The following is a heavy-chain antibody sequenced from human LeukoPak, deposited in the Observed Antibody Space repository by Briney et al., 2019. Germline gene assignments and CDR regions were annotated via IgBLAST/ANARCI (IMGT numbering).Heavy chain of an antibody. V-gene: IGHV3-53*01. CDR2: LYSDGST. D-gene: IGHD1-26*01. Sequence: PGGSLRLSCAASGFTVSRNYMSWVRQAPGKVLEWVSVLYSDGSTYHADSVKGRFTISRDNAKKSLYLQMNSLRVEDTGVYYCASWGEGALDNWGQGTLVTVSS. CDR1: GFTVSRNY. J-gene: IGHJ4*02. CDR3: ASWGEGALDN.